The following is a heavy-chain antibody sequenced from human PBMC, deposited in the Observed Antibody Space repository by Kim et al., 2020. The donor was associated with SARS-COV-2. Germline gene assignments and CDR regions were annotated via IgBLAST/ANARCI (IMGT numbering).Heavy chain of an antibody. CDR3: AKSRYGSGKSGLFEN. J-gene: IGHJ4*01. CDR2: ISYSGGRT. D-gene: IGHD3-10*01. CDR1: GFSFRSFA. V-gene: IGHV3-23*01. Sequence: GGSLRLSCAASGFSFRSFAISWIRQAPGKGLEWVAAISYSGGRTYHADPVKGRFTISRDNANDSVFLDMNSLRAEDTAVHYCAKSRYGSGKSGLFENWG.